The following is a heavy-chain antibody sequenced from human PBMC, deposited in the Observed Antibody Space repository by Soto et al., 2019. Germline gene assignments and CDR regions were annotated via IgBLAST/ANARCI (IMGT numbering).Heavy chain of an antibody. CDR1: GGTFSSYA. CDR3: ARDRKDDSSGPLDY. V-gene: IGHV1-69*13. J-gene: IGHJ4*02. CDR2: IIPIFGTA. D-gene: IGHD3-22*01. Sequence: ASVKVSCKASGGTFSSYAISWVRQAPGQGLEWMGGIIPIFGTANYAQKFQGRVTITADESTSTAYMELSSLRSEDTAVYYCARDRKDDSSGPLDYWGQGTLVTVSS.